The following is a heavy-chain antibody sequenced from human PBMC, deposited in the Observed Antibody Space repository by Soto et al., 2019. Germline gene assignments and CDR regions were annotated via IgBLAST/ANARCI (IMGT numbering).Heavy chain of an antibody. V-gene: IGHV4-31*03. CDR1: GGSIRSGSHY. CDR3: AREGGYGIDN. D-gene: IGHD2-15*01. Sequence: PSETLSLTCTVSGGSIRSGSHYWSWIRQHPGKGLEWIGYIYYSGSTYYNPSLKSRITISISTSKNQFSLKLTSVTAADTAVYYCAREGGYGIDNWGQVTLVTVSS. J-gene: IGHJ4*01. CDR2: IYYSGST.